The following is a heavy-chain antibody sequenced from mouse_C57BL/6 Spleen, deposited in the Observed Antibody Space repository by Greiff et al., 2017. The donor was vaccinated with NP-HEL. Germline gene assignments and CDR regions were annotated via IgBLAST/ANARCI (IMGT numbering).Heavy chain of an antibody. Sequence: QVQLQQSGAELVRPGSSVKLSCKASGYTFTSYWMDWVKQRPGQGLEWIGNIYPSDSETHYNQKFKDKATLTVDKSSSTAYMQLSSLTSEDSAVYYCARSWGRGYFDYWGQGTTLTVSS. CDR2: IYPSDSET. J-gene: IGHJ2*01. V-gene: IGHV1-61*01. CDR1: GYTFTSYW. CDR3: ARSWGRGYFDY. D-gene: IGHD4-1*01.